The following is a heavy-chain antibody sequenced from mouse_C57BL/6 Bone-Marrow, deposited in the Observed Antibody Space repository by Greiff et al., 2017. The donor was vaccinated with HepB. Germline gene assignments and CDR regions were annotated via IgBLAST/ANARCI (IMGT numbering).Heavy chain of an antibody. Sequence: QVQLQQSGPELVKPGASVKISCKASGYAFSSSWMNWVKQRPGKGLEWIGRIYPGDGDTNYNGKFKGKATLTADKSSSTAYMQLSSLTSEDSAVYFCARRGLRSGDYWGQGTTLTVSS. J-gene: IGHJ2*01. V-gene: IGHV1-82*01. CDR1: GYAFSSSW. D-gene: IGHD1-1*01. CDR3: ARRGLRSGDY. CDR2: IYPGDGDT.